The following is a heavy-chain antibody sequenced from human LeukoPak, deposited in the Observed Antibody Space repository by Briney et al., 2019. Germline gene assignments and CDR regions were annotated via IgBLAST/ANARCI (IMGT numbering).Heavy chain of an antibody. D-gene: IGHD1-26*01. J-gene: IGHJ4*01. Sequence: GGSLRLSCAVSGFTFSNYWMSWVRQAPGKGLEWVAHIKQDESEKYYVDSVKGRFTISRDNAKNSLYLQINSLRAEDTAIYYCARGKIVGASKFDCWGHGTLVTVSS. CDR3: ARGKIVGASKFDC. CDR1: GFTFSNYW. V-gene: IGHV3-7*01. CDR2: IKQDESEK.